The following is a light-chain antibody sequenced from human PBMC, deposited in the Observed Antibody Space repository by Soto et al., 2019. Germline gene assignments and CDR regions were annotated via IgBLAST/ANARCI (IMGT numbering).Light chain of an antibody. CDR3: QVWDSGPDHVV. CDR1: NIGSKS. J-gene: IGLJ2*01. V-gene: IGLV3-21*02. CDR2: DDT. Sequence: SYDLTQSPSISVAPGQTATITFGGNNIGSKSVQWYQQKSGQAPVLVVYDDTDRPSGIPERFSGSNSGNTATLTISRVEAEDEADYSCQVWDSGPDHVVFGGGTQLTVL.